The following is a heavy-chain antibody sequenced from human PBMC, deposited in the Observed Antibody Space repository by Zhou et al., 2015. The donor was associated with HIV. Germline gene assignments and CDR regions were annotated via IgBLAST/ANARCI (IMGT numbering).Heavy chain of an antibody. Sequence: LVQSGTEVRKPGSSVKVSCKANGGTFSGSDLSWVRQAPGQGLEWMGRITPMFDIHNYAEKFRARLNITVDRHTSAAYMELSSLTSEDTAVYYCARDRGGARPDWRYFDLWGRGTLVSVSS. CDR3: ARDRGGARPDWRYFDL. V-gene: IGHV1-69*17. J-gene: IGHJ2*01. D-gene: IGHD3-16*01. CDR1: GGTFSGSD. CDR2: ITPMFDIH.